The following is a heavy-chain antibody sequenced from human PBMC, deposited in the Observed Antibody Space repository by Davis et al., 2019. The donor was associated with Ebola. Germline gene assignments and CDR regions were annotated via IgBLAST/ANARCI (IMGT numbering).Heavy chain of an antibody. CDR3: ARVRHYDSSGYYPDY. CDR2: INHSGST. Sequence: MPSETLSLTCAVYGGSFSGYYWSWIRQPPGKGLEWIGEINHSGSTYYNPSPKSRVTISVDTSKNQFSLKLSSVTAADTAVYYCARVRHYDSSGYYPDYWGQGTLVTVSS. J-gene: IGHJ4*02. V-gene: IGHV4-34*01. D-gene: IGHD3-22*01. CDR1: GGSFSGYY.